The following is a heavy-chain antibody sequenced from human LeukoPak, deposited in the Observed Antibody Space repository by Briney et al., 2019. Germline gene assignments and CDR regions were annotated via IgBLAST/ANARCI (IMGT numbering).Heavy chain of an antibody. J-gene: IGHJ4*02. D-gene: IGHD3-3*01. CDR3: ARLKIRDGAYYYDFWSGYHHYFDY. Sequence: PSETLSLTCAVYGGSFSGYYWSWIRQPPGKGLEWIGEINHSGSTNYNPSLKSRVTISVDTSKNQFSLKLSSVTAADTAVYYCARLKIRDGAYYYDFWSGYHHYFDYWGQGTLVTASS. CDR1: GGSFSGYY. V-gene: IGHV4-34*01. CDR2: INHSGST.